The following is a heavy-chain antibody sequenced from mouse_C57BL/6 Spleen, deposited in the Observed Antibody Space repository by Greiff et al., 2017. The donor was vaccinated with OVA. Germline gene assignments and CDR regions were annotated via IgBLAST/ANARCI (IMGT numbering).Heavy chain of an antibody. CDR1: GFTFSDYY. Sequence: EVQLVESEGGLVQPGSSMKLSCTASGFTFSDYYMAWVSQVPEKGLEWVANINSDGSSPSYLDSLKSRFILSRDNAKNTLSLQMSRLNAEDSATDNCAREGGNPYCDYWGQGTTLTVSS. J-gene: IGHJ2*01. V-gene: IGHV5-16*01. D-gene: IGHD2-1*01. CDR2: INSDGSSP. CDR3: AREGGNPYCDY.